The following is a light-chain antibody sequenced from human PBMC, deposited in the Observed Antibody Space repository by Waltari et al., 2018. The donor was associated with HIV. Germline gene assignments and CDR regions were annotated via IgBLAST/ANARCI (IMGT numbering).Light chain of an antibody. CDR3: QSYDSSLRGSV. CDR1: SSNIGAGYA. CDR2: GNS. V-gene: IGLV1-40*01. J-gene: IGLJ2*01. Sequence: QSVLTQPPSVSGAPGQRVTFSCTGSSSNIGAGYAVHWYQQLPGTAPKLPIYGNSNRPSGVPDRFSGSKSGTSASLAITGLQAEDEADYYCQSYDSSLRGSVFGGGTKLTVL.